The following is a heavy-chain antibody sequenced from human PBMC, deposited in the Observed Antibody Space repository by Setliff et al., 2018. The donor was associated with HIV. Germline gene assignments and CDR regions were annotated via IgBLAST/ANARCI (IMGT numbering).Heavy chain of an antibody. CDR2: IWSDGSNK. V-gene: IGHV3-33*03. CDR3: ASLAIQSYNFWSGYLGDYYNMDV. CDR1: GFTFSSYG. D-gene: IGHD3-3*01. J-gene: IGHJ6*03. Sequence: GGSLRLSCAASGFTFSSYGMHWVRQAPGKGLEWVAVIWSDGSNKYYVDSVKGRFTISGDNAKKFLYLQMNSLRAEDTALYYCASLAIQSYNFWSGYLGDYYNMDVWGKGTTVTVSS.